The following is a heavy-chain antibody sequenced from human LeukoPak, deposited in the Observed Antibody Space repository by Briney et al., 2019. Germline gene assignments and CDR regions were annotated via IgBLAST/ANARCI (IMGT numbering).Heavy chain of an antibody. CDR2: IYYSGST. V-gene: IGHV4-59*08. J-gene: IGHJ5*02. CDR1: GGSLSGYY. Sequence: SETLSLTCAVSGGSLSGYYWNWIRQPPGKGLEWIGYIYYSGSTNYNPSLKSRVTISVDTSKNQFSLKLSSVTAADTAVYYCARHGPYDILTGYYNWFDPWGQGTLVTVSS. CDR3: ARHGPYDILTGYYNWFDP. D-gene: IGHD3-9*01.